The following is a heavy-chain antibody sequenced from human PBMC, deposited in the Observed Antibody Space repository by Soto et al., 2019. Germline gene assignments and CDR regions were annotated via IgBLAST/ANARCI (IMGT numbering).Heavy chain of an antibody. V-gene: IGHV3-9*01. Sequence: EVQLVESGGGLVQPGRSLRLSCAASGFTFDDYAMHWVRQAPGKGLEWVSGISWNSGIIGYADSVKGRFTISRDNAKNSLYLQMNSLRAEDTALYYCAKGTHSSSSLMDYWGQGTLVTVSS. CDR1: GFTFDDYA. CDR3: AKGTHSSSSLMDY. J-gene: IGHJ4*02. D-gene: IGHD6-6*01. CDR2: ISWNSGII.